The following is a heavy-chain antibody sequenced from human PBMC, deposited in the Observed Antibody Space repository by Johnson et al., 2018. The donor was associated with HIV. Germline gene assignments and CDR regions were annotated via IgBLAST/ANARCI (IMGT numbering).Heavy chain of an antibody. D-gene: IGHD6-19*01. CDR1: GFTFSSYD. CDR2: IGTAGDT. CDR3: AKDIAVAGTTDRLDAFDI. Sequence: VQLVESGGGLVQPGGSLRLSCAASGFTFSSYDMHWVRQATGKGLEWVSAIGTAGDTFYPGSVKGRFTISRDNAKNSLYVQMNSLRAEDTALYYCAKDIAVAGTTDRLDAFDIWGQGTMVNVSS. V-gene: IGHV3-13*01. J-gene: IGHJ3*02.